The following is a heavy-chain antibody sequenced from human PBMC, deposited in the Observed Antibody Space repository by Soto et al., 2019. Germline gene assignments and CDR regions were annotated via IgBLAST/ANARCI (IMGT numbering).Heavy chain of an antibody. D-gene: IGHD3-10*01. Sequence: QVQLVQSGAEVKKPGASVKVSCKASGYTFTSYGISWVRQAPGQGLEWMGWISAYNGNTNYAQKLQGRVTMTTDTSTRTAYMELRSLRSDDTAVYYCARDRVGPQAFYYYGMDVWGQGTTVTVSS. CDR2: ISAYNGNT. CDR1: GYTFTSYG. V-gene: IGHV1-18*01. CDR3: ARDRVGPQAFYYYGMDV. J-gene: IGHJ6*02.